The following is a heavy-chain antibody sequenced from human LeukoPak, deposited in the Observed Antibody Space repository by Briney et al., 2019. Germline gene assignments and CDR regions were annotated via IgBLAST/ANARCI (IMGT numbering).Heavy chain of an antibody. D-gene: IGHD3-22*01. CDR3: ARVKWLYFDY. CDR1: GGSLSSYY. Sequence: SETLSLTCTVSGGSLSSYYRSWVRQPPEEVLEWIWYIFYSGSTNYNPSLKRRVTISVDTSKNQFSLKLSSVTAADTAGYYCARVKWLYFDYWGRGTLVTVSS. V-gene: IGHV4-59*01. CDR2: IFYSGST. J-gene: IGHJ4*02.